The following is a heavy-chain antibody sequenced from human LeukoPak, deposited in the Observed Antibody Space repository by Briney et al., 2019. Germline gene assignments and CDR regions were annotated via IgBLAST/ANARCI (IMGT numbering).Heavy chain of an antibody. CDR1: GFTFSSYS. J-gene: IGHJ4*02. V-gene: IGHV3-23*01. Sequence: PGGSLRLSCAASGFTFSSYSMNWVRQAPGKGLEWVSAISGRGGSTYYADSVKGRLTISRDNSKNTLYLQMNSRRAEDTAVYYCASPVGGGIAVAGHFAYWGQGTLVTVSS. CDR2: ISGRGGST. D-gene: IGHD6-19*01. CDR3: ASPVGGGIAVAGHFAY.